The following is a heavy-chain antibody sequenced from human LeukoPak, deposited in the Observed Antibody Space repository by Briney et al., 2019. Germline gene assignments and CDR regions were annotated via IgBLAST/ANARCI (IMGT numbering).Heavy chain of an antibody. CDR2: ISGSGGST. CDR3: AKAIWVAATSSWFCLDY. CDR1: GFTFSSYA. D-gene: IGHD3-10*01. V-gene: IGHV3-23*01. Sequence: GGSLRLSCAASGFTFSSYAMSWVRQAPGKGLEWVSAISGSGGSTYYADSVKGRLTISRDNSRNTLYLQMNSLRPEDTAVYYCAKAIWVAATSSWFCLDYWGQGTLVTVSS. J-gene: IGHJ4*02.